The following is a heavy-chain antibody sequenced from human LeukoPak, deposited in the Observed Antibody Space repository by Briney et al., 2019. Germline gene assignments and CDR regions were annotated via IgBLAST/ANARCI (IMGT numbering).Heavy chain of an antibody. CDR1: GGSFSGSY. J-gene: IGHJ2*01. V-gene: IGHV4-34*01. CDR3: ARPMVRGPALKYSHFAL. D-gene: IGHD3-10*01. Sequence: TTSPALSPTCAVDGGSFSGSYWSSIRQPPGEGLGWIGVINHSGTINYNPSRKSRVIVSVDPSKTQFSLKLSSVTAADTAVHYCARPMVRGPALKYSHFALWGRGTLVSVSS. CDR2: INHSGTI.